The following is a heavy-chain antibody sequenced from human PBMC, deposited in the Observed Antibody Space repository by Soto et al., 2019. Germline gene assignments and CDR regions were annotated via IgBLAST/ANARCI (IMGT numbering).Heavy chain of an antibody. V-gene: IGHV4-31*03. CDR1: GVSISIGGYF. CDR2: IFYNGST. CDR3: ATDEYYGSEIDFYYYAMDV. D-gene: IGHD3-10*01. J-gene: IGHJ6*02. Sequence: SETLSLTCSVSGVSISIGGYFWSWIRQHPGKGLEWIRHIFYNGSTYYNPSLKSRVTISVDTSENHFSLRLTSVTAADTAVYFCATDEYYGSEIDFYYYAMDVWGQGTTVTVSS.